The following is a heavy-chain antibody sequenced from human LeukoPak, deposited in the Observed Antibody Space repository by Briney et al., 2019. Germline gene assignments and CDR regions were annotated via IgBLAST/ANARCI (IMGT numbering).Heavy chain of an antibody. Sequence: NPSETLSLTCTVSGGSMSSDYWSWLRQPPGKGLEGLGYIYDSGSTNYNPSLKSRVTISVDTSNNQFSLKLNSVTAADTAVYYCARHGTSGIYRRPFDIWGQGTMVTVSS. D-gene: IGHD1-26*01. CDR2: IYDSGST. V-gene: IGHV4-59*08. J-gene: IGHJ3*02. CDR3: ARHGTSGIYRRPFDI. CDR1: GGSMSSDY.